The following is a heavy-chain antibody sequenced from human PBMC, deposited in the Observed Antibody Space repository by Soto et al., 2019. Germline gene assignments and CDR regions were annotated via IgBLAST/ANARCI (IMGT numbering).Heavy chain of an antibody. V-gene: IGHV1-2*04. Sequence: ASVKVSCKASGYTFTGYYMHWVRQAPGQGLEWMGWINPNSGGTNYAQKFQGWVTMTRDTSISTAYMELSRLRSDDTAVYYCARAGVCSSTSCYMKGPEPYYYYGMDVWGQGTTVTVSS. D-gene: IGHD2-2*02. CDR2: INPNSGGT. CDR3: ARAGVCSSTSCYMKGPEPYYYYGMDV. CDR1: GYTFTGYY. J-gene: IGHJ6*02.